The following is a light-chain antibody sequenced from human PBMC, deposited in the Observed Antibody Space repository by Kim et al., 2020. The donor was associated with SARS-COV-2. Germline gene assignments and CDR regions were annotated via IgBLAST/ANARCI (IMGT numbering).Light chain of an antibody. V-gene: IGLV3-19*01. CDR3: NSRDNNDNVL. J-gene: IGLJ2*01. Sequence: VALGQTVRITCQGDSLRTYYTTWFQQKPGHAPIVVFYGKNNRPSGIPDRFSGSSSGNTASLTITATQAGDEADYYCNSRDNNDNVLFGGGTRLTVL. CDR1: SLRTYY. CDR2: GKN.